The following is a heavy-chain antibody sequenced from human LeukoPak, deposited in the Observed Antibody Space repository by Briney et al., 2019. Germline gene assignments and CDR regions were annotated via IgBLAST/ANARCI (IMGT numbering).Heavy chain of an antibody. V-gene: IGHV3-30-3*01. CDR3: ARRVVTSPFDY. Sequence: PGGSLRLSCAASGFTFSGYAMSWVRQAPGKGLEWVAVISYDGSNKYYADSVKGRFTISRDNSKNTLYLQMNSLRAEDTAVYYCARRVVTSPFDYWGQGTLVTVSS. D-gene: IGHD3-3*01. CDR1: GFTFSGYA. CDR2: ISYDGSNK. J-gene: IGHJ4*02.